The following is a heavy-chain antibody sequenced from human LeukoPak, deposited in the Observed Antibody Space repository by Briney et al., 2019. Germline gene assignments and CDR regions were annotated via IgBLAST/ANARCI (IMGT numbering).Heavy chain of an antibody. CDR1: GGTLSSYA. V-gene: IGHV1-69*05. CDR2: VIPIFGTA. J-gene: IGHJ4*02. D-gene: IGHD4-17*01. Sequence: ASVKVSCKASGGTLSSYAISGVRQAPGQGLEWMGRVIPIFGTANYAQKFQGRVTINTDESTSTAYLELSSLRSEDTAVYYCARDPGTYGGFDYWGQGTLVTVSS. CDR3: ARDPGTYGGFDY.